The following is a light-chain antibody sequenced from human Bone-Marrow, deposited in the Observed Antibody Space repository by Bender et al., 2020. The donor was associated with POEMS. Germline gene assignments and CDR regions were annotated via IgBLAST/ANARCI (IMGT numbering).Light chain of an antibody. CDR3: YCAPDNNLGI. J-gene: IGLJ2*01. CDR1: NIGSKS. Sequence: SYVLTQPPSLSVAPGQTARFTCGGNNIGSKSVHWYQQKAGQAPVLVVHDDSDRPSGIPERFSGSSSGTTVTLTINGAQVEDEADYYCYCAPDNNLGIFGGGTKLTVL. CDR2: DDS. V-gene: IGLV3-21*02.